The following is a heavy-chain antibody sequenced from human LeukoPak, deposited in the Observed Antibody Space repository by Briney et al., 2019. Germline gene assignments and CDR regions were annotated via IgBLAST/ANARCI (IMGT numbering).Heavy chain of an antibody. D-gene: IGHD4-17*01. J-gene: IGHJ4*02. Sequence: EAGGSLRLSCAASGFTFDDYAMHWVRHAPGKGLEWVSGISWNSGSIGYADSVKGRFTISRDNAKNSLYLQMNSLRAEDTAVYYCARVSADGDYVDYWGQGTLVTVSS. CDR1: GFTFDDYA. V-gene: IGHV3-9*01. CDR3: ARVSADGDYVDY. CDR2: ISWNSGSI.